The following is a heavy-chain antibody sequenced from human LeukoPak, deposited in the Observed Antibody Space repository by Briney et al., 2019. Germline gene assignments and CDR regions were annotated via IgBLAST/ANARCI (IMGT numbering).Heavy chain of an antibody. D-gene: IGHD2-2*01. Sequence: GRSLRLSCAASGFTFSSYAMHWVRQAPGKGLEWVAVISYDGSNKYYADSVKGRFTISRDNSKNTLYLQMNSLRAEDTAEYYCAREGVGSSTSQDAFDIWGQGTMVTLSS. J-gene: IGHJ3*02. V-gene: IGHV3-30*01. CDR1: GFTFSSYA. CDR3: AREGVGSSTSQDAFDI. CDR2: ISYDGSNK.